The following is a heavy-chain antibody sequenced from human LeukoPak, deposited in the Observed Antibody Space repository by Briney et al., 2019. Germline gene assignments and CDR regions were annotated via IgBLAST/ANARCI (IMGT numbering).Heavy chain of an antibody. CDR2: IYSGGSI. CDR1: GFTVSSNY. V-gene: IGHV3-66*01. D-gene: IGHD3-10*01. CDR3: ARKRRFGDDYFDY. Sequence: GGSLRLSCAASGFTVSSNYMSWVRQAPGKGLEWVSVIYSGGSIYYADSVKGRFTISRDNSKNTLYLQMNSLRAEDTAVYYCARKRRFGDDYFDYWGQGTLVTVSS. J-gene: IGHJ4*02.